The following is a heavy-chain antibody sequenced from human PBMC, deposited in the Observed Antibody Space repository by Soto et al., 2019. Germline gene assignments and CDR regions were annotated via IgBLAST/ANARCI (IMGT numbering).Heavy chain of an antibody. CDR3: ARDSGDYVYWYFDL. V-gene: IGHV3-33*01. J-gene: IGHJ2*01. D-gene: IGHD4-17*01. CDR1: GFTFSSYG. CDR2: IWYDGSNK. Sequence: QVQLVESGGGVVQPGRSLRLSCAASGFTFSSYGMHWVRQAPGKGLEWVAVIWYDGSNKYYADSVKGRFTISRDNSKNTLYLQMNSLRAEDTAVYYCARDSGDYVYWYFDLWGRGTLVTVSS.